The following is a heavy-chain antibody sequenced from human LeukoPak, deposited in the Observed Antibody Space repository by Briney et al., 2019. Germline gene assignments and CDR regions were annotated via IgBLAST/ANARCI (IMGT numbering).Heavy chain of an antibody. Sequence: PGRYLRRSCTASGFTFGDYAMSWFRQAPGKGLEWVGFIRSKPYGGTTEYAASVKGRFTISRDDSKTIAYLQMNSLKTEDTAVYYCTRGYDVLTGLSYFDYWGQGALVTVSS. D-gene: IGHD3-9*01. CDR3: TRGYDVLTGLSYFDY. J-gene: IGHJ4*02. CDR1: GFTFGDYA. V-gene: IGHV3-49*03. CDR2: IRSKPYGGTT.